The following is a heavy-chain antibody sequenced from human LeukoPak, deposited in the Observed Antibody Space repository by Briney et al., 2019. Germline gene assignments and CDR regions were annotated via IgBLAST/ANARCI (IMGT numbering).Heavy chain of an antibody. CDR3: ARPDDYGDSHDAFDI. Sequence: SGGSLRLSCAASGFTFSSYSMNWVRQAPGKGLEWVSSISSSSSYIYHADSVKGRFTISRDNAKNSLYLQMNSLRAEDTAVYYCARPDDYGDSHDAFDIWGQGTMVTVSS. CDR2: ISSSSSYI. V-gene: IGHV3-21*01. J-gene: IGHJ3*02. CDR1: GFTFSSYS. D-gene: IGHD4-17*01.